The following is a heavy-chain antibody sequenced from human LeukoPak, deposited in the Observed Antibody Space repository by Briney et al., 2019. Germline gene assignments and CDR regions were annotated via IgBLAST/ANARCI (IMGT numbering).Heavy chain of an antibody. J-gene: IGHJ4*02. CDR1: GFTFSSYA. CDR3: AKRREGTMVYFDY. CDR2: ISGSGHNT. V-gene: IGHV3-23*01. D-gene: IGHD3-10*01. Sequence: GESLRLSCAASGFTFSSYAMTWVRQAPGKGLEWVSAISGSGHNTYYADSVKGRFTISRDNSKNTVYLQMNSLRAEDTALYYCAKRREGTMVYFDYWGQGTLVTVSS.